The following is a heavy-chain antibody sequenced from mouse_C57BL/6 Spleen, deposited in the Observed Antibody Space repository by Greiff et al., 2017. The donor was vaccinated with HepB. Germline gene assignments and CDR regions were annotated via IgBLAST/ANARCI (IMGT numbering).Heavy chain of an antibody. CDR2: IRNKANGYTT. CDR1: GFTFTDYY. D-gene: IGHD1-1*01. Sequence: EVQLVESGGGLVQPGGSLSLSCAASGFTFTDYYMSWVRQPPGKALEWLGFIRNKANGYTTEYNASVKGRFTISRDNSQSILYLQMNALRAEDSATYYCASGSRYFDVWGTGTTVTVSS. V-gene: IGHV7-3*01. CDR3: ASGSRYFDV. J-gene: IGHJ1*03.